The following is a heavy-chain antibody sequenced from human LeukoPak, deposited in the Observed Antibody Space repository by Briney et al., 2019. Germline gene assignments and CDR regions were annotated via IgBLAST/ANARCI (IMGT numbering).Heavy chain of an antibody. V-gene: IGHV3-30-3*01. Sequence: PGGSLRLSCAASGFTFSSYAMHWVRQAPGKGLEWVAVISYDGSNKYYADSVKGRFTISRDNAKNSLYLQMNSLRAEDTAVYYCARDNVLLWFGESIPFDYWGQGTLVTVSS. CDR1: GFTFSSYA. D-gene: IGHD3-10*01. CDR2: ISYDGSNK. J-gene: IGHJ4*02. CDR3: ARDNVLLWFGESIPFDY.